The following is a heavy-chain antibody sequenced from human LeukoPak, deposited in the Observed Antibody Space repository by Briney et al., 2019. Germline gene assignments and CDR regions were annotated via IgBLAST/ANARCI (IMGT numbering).Heavy chain of an antibody. CDR3: ARGSTSDWPLDH. D-gene: IGHD2-2*01. CDR2: INPNSGGT. J-gene: IGHJ4*02. V-gene: IGHV1-2*06. CDR1: GYTFTGYY. Sequence: ASVKVSCKASGYTFTGYYMHWVRQAPGQGLEWMGRINPNSGGTNYAQKFQGRVTITRDTSASTAYIELRSLRSGDTAMYYCARGSTSDWPLDHWGQETLVTISS.